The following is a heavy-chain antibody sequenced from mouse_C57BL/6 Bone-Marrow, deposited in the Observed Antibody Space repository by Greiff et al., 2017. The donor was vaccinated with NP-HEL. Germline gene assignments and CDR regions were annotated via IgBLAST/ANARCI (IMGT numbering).Heavy chain of an antibody. CDR1: GYTFTDYA. J-gene: IGHJ2*01. CDR3: ARRDSNYVGDY. CDR2: ISTYYGDA. D-gene: IGHD2-5*01. V-gene: IGHV1-67*01. Sequence: QVQLKESGPELVRPGVSVKISCKGSGYTFTDYAMHWVKQSHAKSLEWIGVISTYYGDASYNQKFKDKATMTVAKSSSTAYMELARLTSEDSAVYYCARRDSNYVGDYWGQGTTLTVSS.